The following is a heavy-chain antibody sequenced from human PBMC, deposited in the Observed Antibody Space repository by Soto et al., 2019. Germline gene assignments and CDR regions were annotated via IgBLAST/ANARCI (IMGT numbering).Heavy chain of an antibody. J-gene: IGHJ5*02. CDR1: GFTFIDYY. CDR3: ARDIIGSYFTDR. D-gene: IGHD1-26*01. V-gene: IGHV3-11*01. CDR2: ISSSGTTI. Sequence: AWGSLRLPCATSGFTFIDYYMILIRQTPGKGLEWVSSISSSGTTIYYADSVEGRFTISRDNAKDSLYLQMNSLRVEDAALYYCARDIIGSYFTDRWGQGTLVTVSS.